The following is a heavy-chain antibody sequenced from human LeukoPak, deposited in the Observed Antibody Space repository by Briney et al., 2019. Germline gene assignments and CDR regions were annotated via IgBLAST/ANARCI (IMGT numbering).Heavy chain of an antibody. J-gene: IGHJ4*02. Sequence: PGGSLRLSCAASGFTFSSYEMNWVRQAPGKGLEWVAVIWYDGSRQYYLDSVEGRFTVSRDNSRNTAYLQMNSLRAEDTAVYYCARDPESSAFDLWGQGALVTVSS. D-gene: IGHD5/OR15-5a*01. CDR1: GFTFSSYE. CDR2: IWYDGSRQ. CDR3: ARDPESSAFDL. V-gene: IGHV3-33*08.